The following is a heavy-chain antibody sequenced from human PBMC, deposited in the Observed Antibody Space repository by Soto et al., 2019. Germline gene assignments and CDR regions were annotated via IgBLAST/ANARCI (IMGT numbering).Heavy chain of an antibody. CDR3: AKVGNSSSSFEAWFDP. V-gene: IGHV1-46*03. CDR2: INPSGGST. CDR1: GYTFTSYY. Sequence: ASVKVSCKASGYTFTSYYMHWVRQAPGQGLEWMGIINPSGGSTSYAQKFQGRVTMTRDTSTSTVYMELSSLRSEDTAVYYCAKVGNSSSSFEAWFDPWGQGTLVTVSS. J-gene: IGHJ5*02. D-gene: IGHD6-6*01.